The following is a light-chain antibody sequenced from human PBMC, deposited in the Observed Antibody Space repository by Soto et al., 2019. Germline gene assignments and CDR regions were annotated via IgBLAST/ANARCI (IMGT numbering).Light chain of an antibody. J-gene: IGKJ1*01. CDR1: QTISHKY. V-gene: IGKV3-20*01. CDR3: QLYSGSAWT. CDR2: SVS. Sequence: IVLTQSPGTLSLSPGERATLSCRASQTISHKYLAWYQQEPGRAPRLLIHSVSIRATGISDRFSGSGSGPDVTLTISRLEPEEFAVYHFQLYSGSAWTFGQGNKVEI.